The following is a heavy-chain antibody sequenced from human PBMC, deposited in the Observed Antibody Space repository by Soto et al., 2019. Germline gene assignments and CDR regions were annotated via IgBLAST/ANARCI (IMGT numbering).Heavy chain of an antibody. Sequence: QVQLVQSGAEVRKPGASVKVSCKASGYTFSSFDINWVRQAAGHGLEWMGWMTPNSGHTGYAQKFQGRVTMTRNTSTTTVYMELSSLTSEVTAVYYCASVVEEASGSGSSWYMDVWGSGITDTGSS. CDR1: GYTFSSFD. CDR3: ASVVEEASGSGSSWYMDV. CDR2: MTPNSGHT. V-gene: IGHV1-8*01. J-gene: IGHJ6*03. D-gene: IGHD3-10*01.